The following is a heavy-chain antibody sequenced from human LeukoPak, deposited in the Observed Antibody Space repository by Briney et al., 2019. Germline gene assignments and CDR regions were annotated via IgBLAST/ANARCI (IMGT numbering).Heavy chain of an antibody. CDR1: GGSISSGGYS. CDR2: IYRSGST. Sequence: TSETLSLTCAVSGGSISSGGYSWSWIRQPPGKGLEWIGYIYRSGSTYYNPSLKSRVTISVDRSKNQFSLKLSSVTAADTAVYYCARFTLLDAFDIWGQGTMVTVSS. CDR3: ARFTLLDAFDI. J-gene: IGHJ3*02. D-gene: IGHD2-15*01. V-gene: IGHV4-30-2*01.